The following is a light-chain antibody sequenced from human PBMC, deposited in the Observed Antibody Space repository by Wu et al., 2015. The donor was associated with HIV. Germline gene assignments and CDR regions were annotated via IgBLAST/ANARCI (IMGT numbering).Light chain of an antibody. CDR1: QSIRSW. CDR3: QQYNGYTGT. CDR2: KAS. J-gene: IGKJ1*01. V-gene: IGKV1-5*03. Sequence: DIQMTQSPSTLSASVGDRVIITCRASQSIRSWLAWYQQKPGKAPKLLIYKASTLESGVPSRFSGSGSGTEFTLTISSLQPDDFATYYCQQYNGYTGTFGPGTKVESK.